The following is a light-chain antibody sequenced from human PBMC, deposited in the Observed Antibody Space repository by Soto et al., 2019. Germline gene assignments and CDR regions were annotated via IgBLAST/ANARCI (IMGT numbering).Light chain of an antibody. CDR2: KAS. V-gene: IGKV1-5*03. Sequence: DIQMTQSPSTLSASIGDIVTITCRASQNISNWLAWYQQKPGKAPKLLIYKASSLEGGVPSRFSGSASGTEFTLTISSLQPDDFATYYCQHYDGFPWTFGQGTKVEIK. J-gene: IGKJ1*01. CDR1: QNISNW. CDR3: QHYDGFPWT.